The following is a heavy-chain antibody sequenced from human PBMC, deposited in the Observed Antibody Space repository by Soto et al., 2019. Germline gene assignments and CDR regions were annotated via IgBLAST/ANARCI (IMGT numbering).Heavy chain of an antibody. CDR3: TKASPDRHHMDV. CDR1: GFTFSKFV. Sequence: EVQLLESGGDLVQPGGSLRLSCAASGFTFSKFVMRWVRQTPGKGLEWVSTITETGGDTYYTDSVKGRFTISRDNSKNTLYLQMSSLRAEDTALYCTKASPDRHHMDVWGQGTTVTVSS. V-gene: IGHV3-23*01. J-gene: IGHJ6*02. CDR2: ITETGGDT.